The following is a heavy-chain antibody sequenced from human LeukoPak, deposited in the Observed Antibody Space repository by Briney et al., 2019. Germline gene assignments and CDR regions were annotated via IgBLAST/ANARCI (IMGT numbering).Heavy chain of an antibody. CDR3: ARVYRDVLLRFGDPYWGAFDI. D-gene: IGHD3-10*01. J-gene: IGHJ3*02. Sequence: PSETLSLTCAVYGGSFSGYYWSWIRQPPGKGLEWIGEINHSGSTNYNPSLKSRVTISVDTSKNQFSLKLSSVTAADTAVYYCARVYRDVLLRFGDPYWGAFDIWGQGTMVTVSS. CDR2: INHSGST. CDR1: GGSFSGYY. V-gene: IGHV4-34*01.